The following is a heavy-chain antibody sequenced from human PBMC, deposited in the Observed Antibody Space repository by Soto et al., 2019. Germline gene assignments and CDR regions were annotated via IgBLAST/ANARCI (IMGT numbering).Heavy chain of an antibody. CDR3: AREDLSIAARRFDY. V-gene: IGHV4-34*01. Sequence: QVQLQQWGAGLLKPSETLSLTCAVYGGSFSGYYWSWIRQPPGKGLEWIEEINHSGSTNYNPSLKSRVTISVDTSKNQFSLKLSSVTAADTAVYYCAREDLSIAARRFDYWGQGTLVTVSS. J-gene: IGHJ4*02. CDR1: GGSFSGYY. CDR2: INHSGST. D-gene: IGHD6-6*01.